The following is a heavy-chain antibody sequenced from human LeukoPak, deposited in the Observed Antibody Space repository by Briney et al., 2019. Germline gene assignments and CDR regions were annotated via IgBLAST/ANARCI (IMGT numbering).Heavy chain of an antibody. CDR1: GGTFSSYA. V-gene: IGHV1-69*05. CDR3: ARAIFGVVINYYYYYMDV. Sequence: SVKVSCKASGGTFSSYAISWVRQAPGQGLEWMGGIIPIFGTANYAQKFQGRVTITTDETTSTAYMELSSLRSEDTAVYYCARAIFGVVINYYYYYMDVWGKGTTVTVSS. CDR2: IIPIFGTA. J-gene: IGHJ6*03. D-gene: IGHD3-3*01.